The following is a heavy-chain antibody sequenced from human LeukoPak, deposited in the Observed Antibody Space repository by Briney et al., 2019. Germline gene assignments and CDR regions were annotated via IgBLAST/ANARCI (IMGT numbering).Heavy chain of an antibody. CDR3: ARDPSWGYFDY. D-gene: IGHD3-16*01. CDR1: GFTVSSNY. Sequence: GGSLRLSCAASGFTVSSNYMSWVRQAPGKGLEWVSVIYSGGSTYYADSVKGRFTISRDNSKNTLYLQMNSLRAEDTAVYYCARDPSWGYFDYWGQGTLVTVSS. CDR2: IYSGGST. V-gene: IGHV3-66*01. J-gene: IGHJ4*02.